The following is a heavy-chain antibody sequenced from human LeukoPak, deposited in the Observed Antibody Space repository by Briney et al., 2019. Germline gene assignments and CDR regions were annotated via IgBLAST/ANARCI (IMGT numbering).Heavy chain of an antibody. Sequence: SETLSLTCAVYGGSFSGYYWSWIRQPPGEGLEWIGEINHSGSTNYNPSLKSRVTISVDTSENQFSLKLSSVTAADTAVYYCARGPDTAMVKYYYYMDVWGKGTTVTVSS. D-gene: IGHD5-18*01. CDR2: INHSGST. J-gene: IGHJ6*03. CDR1: GGSFSGYY. CDR3: ARGPDTAMVKYYYYMDV. V-gene: IGHV4-34*01.